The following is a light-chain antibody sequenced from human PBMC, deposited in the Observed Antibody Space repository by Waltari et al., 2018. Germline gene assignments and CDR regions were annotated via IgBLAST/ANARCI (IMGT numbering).Light chain of an antibody. Sequence: QSALTQPPSASGSPGQSVTISCTGPSSPVGYYNYVSWYHQPPGKAPKLMIFEVSKRFSGVPDRFSGSKSANTASLTVSGLQAEDEADYYCSSYAGNNFYVFGTGTTVTVL. V-gene: IGLV2-8*01. CDR3: SSYAGNNFYV. CDR1: SSPVGYYNY. CDR2: EVS. J-gene: IGLJ1*01.